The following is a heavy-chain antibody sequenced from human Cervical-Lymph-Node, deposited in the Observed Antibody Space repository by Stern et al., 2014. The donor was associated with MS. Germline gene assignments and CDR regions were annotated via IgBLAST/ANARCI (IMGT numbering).Heavy chain of an antibody. V-gene: IGHV3-30*18. D-gene: IGHD2-2*02. CDR3: ANAAALSCRSPSCYKAFEY. J-gene: IGHJ4*02. CDR2: ISYDGSDK. Sequence: VQLLESGGGVAQPGRSLRLSCAASGFTFSLSGMHWVRQAPGKGLDWVAVISYDGSDKYYGDSVKGRFTISRDNSKNTVYLQMNSLRAEDTAVYYCANAAALSCRSPSCYKAFEYWGQGILVTVSS. CDR1: GFTFSLSG.